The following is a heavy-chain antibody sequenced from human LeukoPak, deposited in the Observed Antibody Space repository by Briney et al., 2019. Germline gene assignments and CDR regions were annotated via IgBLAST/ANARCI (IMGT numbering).Heavy chain of an antibody. CDR3: AKDTSRGAAAGF. CDR1: GFTFSSYG. J-gene: IGHJ4*02. Sequence: GGSLRLSCAASGFTFSSYGMHWVRQAPGKGLEWVAFIRYDGSNKYYADSVKGRFTISRDNSKNTLYLQMNSLRAEATAVYYCAKDTSRGAAAGFWGQGTLVTVSS. D-gene: IGHD6-13*01. V-gene: IGHV3-30*02. CDR2: IRYDGSNK.